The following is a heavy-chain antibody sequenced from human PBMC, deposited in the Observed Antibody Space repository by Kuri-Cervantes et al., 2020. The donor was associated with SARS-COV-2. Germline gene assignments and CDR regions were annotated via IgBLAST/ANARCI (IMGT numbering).Heavy chain of an antibody. CDR3: AREGHYDFWSGYYEGYWFGP. D-gene: IGHD3-3*01. CDR2: ISSSSSYI. CDR1: GFTFSSYS. J-gene: IGHJ5*02. V-gene: IGHV3-21*04. Sequence: GGSLRLSCAASGFTFSSYSMNWVRQAPGKGLEWVSSISSSSSYIYYADSVKSRFTISRDNAKNSLYLQMNSLRAEDTALYYCAREGHYDFWSGYYEGYWFGPWGQGTLVTVSS.